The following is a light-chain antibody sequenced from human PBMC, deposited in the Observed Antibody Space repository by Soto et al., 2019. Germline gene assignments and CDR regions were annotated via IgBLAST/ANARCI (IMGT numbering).Light chain of an antibody. CDR1: SSNIGAGYV. Sequence: QLVLTQPPSVSGAPGQRVTISCTGSSSNIGAGYVVHWYQHLPGAAPKLLIYGNTNRPSGVPDRFSGSKSGTSATLGITGFQTGDEADYYCGSWDSSLSAYVFGTGTKLTVL. J-gene: IGLJ1*01. CDR3: GSWDSSLSAYV. CDR2: GNT. V-gene: IGLV1-40*01.